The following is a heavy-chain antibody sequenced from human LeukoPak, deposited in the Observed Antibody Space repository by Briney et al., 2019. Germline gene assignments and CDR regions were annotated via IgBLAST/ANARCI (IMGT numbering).Heavy chain of an antibody. CDR2: ISSSSSYI. D-gene: IGHD3-22*01. CDR1: GFTFSSYS. J-gene: IGHJ4*02. Sequence: GGSLRLSCAASGFTFSSYSMTWVRQAPGKGLEWVSSISSSSSYIYYADSVKGRFTISRDNAKNSLYLQMNSLRAEDTAVYYCARDQHDSSGYLVFDYWGQGTLVTVSS. V-gene: IGHV3-21*01. CDR3: ARDQHDSSGYLVFDY.